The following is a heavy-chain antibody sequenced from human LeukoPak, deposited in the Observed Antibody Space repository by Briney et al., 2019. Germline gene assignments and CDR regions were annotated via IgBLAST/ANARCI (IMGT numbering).Heavy chain of an antibody. V-gene: IGHV4-38-2*02. D-gene: IGHD3-3*01. J-gene: IGHJ5*01. CDR1: GYSISSGYY. CDR2: IYHSGST. CDR3: ARADLALNTGVEELFDC. Sequence: SETLSLTCTVSGYSISSGYYWGWIRQPPGKGLEWIGSIYHSGSTYYNPSLKSRVTISLDTSKNPFSLKMSSVTAADTALYYCARADLALNTGVEELFDCWGQGTVVTVSS.